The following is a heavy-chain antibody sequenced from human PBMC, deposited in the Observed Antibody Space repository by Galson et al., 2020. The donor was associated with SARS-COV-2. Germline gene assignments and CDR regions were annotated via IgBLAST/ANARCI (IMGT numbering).Heavy chain of an antibody. V-gene: IGHV1-18*04. D-gene: IGHD1-26*01. Sequence: ASVKVSCKASGYTFTSYGISWVRQAPGQGLEWMGWISGYNGNTNFEQKVRDRVTMSTDTSTSTAYMELRSLRYDDTAVYYCVRDESGAWRSDSFDIWGQGTMVTVSP. CDR3: VRDESGAWRSDSFDI. CDR1: GYTFTSYG. J-gene: IGHJ3*02. CDR2: ISGYNGNT.